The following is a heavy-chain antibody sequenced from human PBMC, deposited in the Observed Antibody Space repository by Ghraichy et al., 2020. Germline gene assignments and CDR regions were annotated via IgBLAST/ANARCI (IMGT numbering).Heavy chain of an antibody. CDR1: GGSVSSGSYY. J-gene: IGHJ4*02. CDR2: SYCSGST. Sequence: SETLSLTCTVSGGSVSSGSYYWGWIRQPPGKGLEWIVYSYCSGSTIYNPSLKSRVTMSIDTSKNQFSLKMSSVTAADTAMYYCARQVSVDCSGGGCYSLFGGQGTLVTVSS. D-gene: IGHD2-15*01. CDR3: ARQVSVDCSGGGCYSLF. V-gene: IGHV4-61*01.